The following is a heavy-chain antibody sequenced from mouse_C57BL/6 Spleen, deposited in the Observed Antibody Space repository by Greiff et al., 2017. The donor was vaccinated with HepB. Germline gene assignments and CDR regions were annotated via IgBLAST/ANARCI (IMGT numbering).Heavy chain of an antibody. CDR2: INPNNGGT. D-gene: IGHD2-4*01. CDR3: ARRYYDYDVNAY. Sequence: EVQLQQSGPELVKPGASVKISCKASGYTFTDYYMNWVKQSHGKSLEWIGDINPNNGGTSYNQKFKGKATLTVAKSSSTAYMELRSLTSEDSAVYYCARRYYDYDVNAYWGQGTLVTVSA. J-gene: IGHJ3*01. CDR1: GYTFTDYY. V-gene: IGHV1-26*01.